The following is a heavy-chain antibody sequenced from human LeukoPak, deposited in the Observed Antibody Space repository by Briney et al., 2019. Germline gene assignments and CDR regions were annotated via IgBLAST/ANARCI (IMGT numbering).Heavy chain of an antibody. D-gene: IGHD5-24*01. V-gene: IGHV3-21*01. CDR1: GFTFSSYS. J-gene: IGHJ4*02. CDR2: ISSSSSYI. Sequence: GGALRLSCAASGFTFSSYSMNWVRQAPGKGLEWVSSISSSSSYIYYADSVKGRFTISRDNAKNSLYLQMNSLRAEDTAVYYCARGGEMATRTFDYWGQGTLVTVSS. CDR3: ARGGEMATRTFDY.